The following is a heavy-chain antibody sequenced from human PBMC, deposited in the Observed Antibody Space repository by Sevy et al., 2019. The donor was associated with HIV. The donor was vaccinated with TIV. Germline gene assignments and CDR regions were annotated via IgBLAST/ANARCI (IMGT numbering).Heavy chain of an antibody. Sequence: GESLKISCAGSGFTFGTYAMTWVRQAPGKGLQWVSVISDNGRSTYYADSVQGRDTISKDNSKNTMHLHMNSLRVENTATYYCARRPDFGVIIPTGVVDVWGQGTTVTAAS. J-gene: IGHJ6*02. D-gene: IGHD3-3*01. CDR3: ARRPDFGVIIPTGVVDV. V-gene: IGHV3-23*01. CDR2: ISDNGRST. CDR1: GFTFGTYA.